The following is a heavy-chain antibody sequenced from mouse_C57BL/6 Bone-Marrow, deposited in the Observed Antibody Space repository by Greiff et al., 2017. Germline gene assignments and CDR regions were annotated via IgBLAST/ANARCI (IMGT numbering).Heavy chain of an antibody. V-gene: IGHV2-2*01. CDR2: IWSGGST. Sequence: QVHVKQSGPGLVQPSQSLSITCTVSGFSLTSYGVHWVRQSPGKGLEWLGVIWSGGSTDYNAAFISRLSISKDNSKSQVFFKMNSLQADDTAIYYCASSLITTVVRDYWGQGTTLTVSS. D-gene: IGHD1-1*01. CDR3: ASSLITTVVRDY. CDR1: GFSLTSYG. J-gene: IGHJ2*01.